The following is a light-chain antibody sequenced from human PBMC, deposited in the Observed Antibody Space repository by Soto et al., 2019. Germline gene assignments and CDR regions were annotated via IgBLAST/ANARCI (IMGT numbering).Light chain of an antibody. V-gene: IGLV2-23*01. CDR3: CSYVGANTYV. CDR1: SSTVGGFNV. Sequence: QSALTQPASVSGSPGQSITISCTGTSSTVGGFNVVSWYQQHPGKAPKVIIYEGIKRPSGVSNRFAGSNSGSTASLTISGLQAEDEADYYCCSYVGANTYVFGTGTKVTVL. J-gene: IGLJ1*01. CDR2: EGI.